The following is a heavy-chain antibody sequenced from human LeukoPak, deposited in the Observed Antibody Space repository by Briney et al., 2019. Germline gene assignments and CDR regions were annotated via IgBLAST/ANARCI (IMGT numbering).Heavy chain of an antibody. J-gene: IGHJ4*02. D-gene: IGHD1-26*01. CDR2: ISAYNGNT. CDR1: GYTFTSYG. V-gene: IGHV1-18*01. Sequence: GASVTVSCKASGYTFTSYGISWVRQAPGQGLEWMGWISAYNGNTNYAQKFQGRVTITADKSTSTAYMELSSLRSEDTAVYYCARDRGGSYSMDYWGQGTLVTVSS. CDR3: ARDRGGSYSMDY.